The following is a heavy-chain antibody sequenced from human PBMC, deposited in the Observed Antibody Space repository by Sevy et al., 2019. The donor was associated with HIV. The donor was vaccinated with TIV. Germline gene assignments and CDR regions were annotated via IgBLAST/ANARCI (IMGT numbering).Heavy chain of an antibody. CDR2: FYPNGDVT. CDR3: AKDFCRTDNCADLFDY. Sequence: GGSLRLSCAASGFTFINYAMTWVRQAPGKGLEWVSSFYPNGDVTFYAESVKGRFIISRDSSKKTLFLQMNSLIAEDTAVYYCAKDFCRTDNCADLFDYWGQGTLVTVSS. D-gene: IGHD1-20*01. J-gene: IGHJ4*02. CDR1: GFTFINYA. V-gene: IGHV3-23*01.